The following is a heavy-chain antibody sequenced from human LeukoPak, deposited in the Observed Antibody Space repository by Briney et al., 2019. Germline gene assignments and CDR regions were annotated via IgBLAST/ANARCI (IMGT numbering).Heavy chain of an antibody. J-gene: IGHJ6*03. D-gene: IGHD2-15*01. CDR3: ARDSVVRYYYYYMDV. CDR2: IYTSGST. V-gene: IGHV4-4*07. CDR1: GGSISSYY. Sequence: PSETLSLTCTVSGGSISSYYWSWIRQPAGKGLEWIGRIYTSGSTNYNPSLKSRVTMSVDTSKNQFSLKLSSVTAADTAVYYCARDSVVRYYYYYMDVWGKGTTVTVSS.